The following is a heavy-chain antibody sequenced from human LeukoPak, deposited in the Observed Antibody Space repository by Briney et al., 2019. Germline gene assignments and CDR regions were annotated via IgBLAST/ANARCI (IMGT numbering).Heavy chain of an antibody. V-gene: IGHV1-46*01. CDR2: INPSGGST. CDR3: ARGGGDGYKGSPIDY. CDR1: GYTFTIYG. Sequence: ASVKVSCKASGYTFTIYGISWVRQAPGQGLEWMGIINPSGGSTSYAQKFQGRVTMTRDTSTSTVYMELSSLRSEDTAVYYCARGGGDGYKGSPIDYWGQGTLVTVSS. D-gene: IGHD5-24*01. J-gene: IGHJ4*02.